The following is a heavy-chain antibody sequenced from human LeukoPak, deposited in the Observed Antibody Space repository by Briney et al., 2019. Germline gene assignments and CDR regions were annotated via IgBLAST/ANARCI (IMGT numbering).Heavy chain of an antibody. CDR1: GFTVSSNY. J-gene: IGHJ6*02. D-gene: IGHD6-13*01. CDR2: IYSGGST. Sequence: GGSLRLSCAASGFTVSSNYMSWVRQAPGKGLEWVSVIYSGGSTYYADSVKGRFTISRDNSKNTLYLQMNSLRAEDTAVYYCASSSSNNQYYYYGMDVWGQGTTVTVSS. V-gene: IGHV3-53*01. CDR3: ASSSSNNQYYYYGMDV.